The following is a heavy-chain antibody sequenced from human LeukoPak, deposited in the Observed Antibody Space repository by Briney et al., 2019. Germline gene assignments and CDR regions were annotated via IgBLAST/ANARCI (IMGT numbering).Heavy chain of an antibody. CDR2: VSASGTNS. V-gene: IGHV3-23*01. CDR3: AKSRGIYCRSSSCSFDY. D-gene: IGHD2-2*01. CDR1: GFTFSNYA. J-gene: IGHJ4*02. Sequence: GGSLRLSCAASGFTFSNYAMSWVRQAPGKGLEWVSTVSASGTNSYYADSVKGRLTISRDNSKNTLYLQMNILRAQDTAVCFCAKSRGIYCRSSSCSFDYWGQGILVTVSS.